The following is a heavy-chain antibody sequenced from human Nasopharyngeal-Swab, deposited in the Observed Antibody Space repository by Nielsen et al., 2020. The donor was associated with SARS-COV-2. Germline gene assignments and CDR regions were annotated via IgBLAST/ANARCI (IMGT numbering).Heavy chain of an antibody. CDR3: ARISLVRGRPFYYYAMDV. V-gene: IGHV4-30-4*01. CDR2: IHYSGST. CDR1: GGSIRNNDNY. Sequence: SETLSLTCAVSGGSIRNNDNYWSWVRQPPGKGLEWTGYIHYSGSTYYSPSLKSRVIISIDTSKNQFSLKLTSVTAADTAVYYCARISLVRGRPFYYYAMDVWGQGTTVTVSS. J-gene: IGHJ6*02. D-gene: IGHD3-10*01.